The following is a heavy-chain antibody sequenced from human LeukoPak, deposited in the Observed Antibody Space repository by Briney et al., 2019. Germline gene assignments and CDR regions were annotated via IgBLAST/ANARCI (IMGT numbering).Heavy chain of an antibody. D-gene: IGHD4-23*01. CDR1: GFTLGDHY. J-gene: IGHJ4*02. V-gene: IGHV3-72*01. CDR2: IRNKAASYTT. CDR3: ARDRYGGVDY. Sequence: GGSLRLSCAASGFTLGDHYLAWVRQAPGKGLEWVGLIRNKAASYTTEYAASVKGRFTISRDDSKNSVYLQLNSLKTEDTAVYYCARDRYGGVDYWGQGTLVTVSS.